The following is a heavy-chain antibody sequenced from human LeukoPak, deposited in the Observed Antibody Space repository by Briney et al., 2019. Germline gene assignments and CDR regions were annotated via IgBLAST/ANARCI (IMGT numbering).Heavy chain of an antibody. V-gene: IGHV3-30*04. CDR2: ISYDESNK. J-gene: IGHJ4*02. Sequence: PGGSLRLSCAASGFTFSSYAMHWVRQAPGKGLEWVAVISYDESNKYYADSVKGRFTISRDNSKNTLYLQMNSLRAEDTAVYYCARGGPYGGNPYYFDYWGQGTLVTVSS. D-gene: IGHD4-23*01. CDR3: ARGGPYGGNPYYFDY. CDR1: GFTFSSYA.